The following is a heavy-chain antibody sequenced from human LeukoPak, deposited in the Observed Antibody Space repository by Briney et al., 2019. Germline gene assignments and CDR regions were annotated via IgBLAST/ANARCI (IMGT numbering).Heavy chain of an antibody. Sequence: GGSLRLSCAASGFTFSTYGMSWVRQAPGKGLEWVSAISGSGGSTYYADSVKGRFTISRDNSENTLYLQMNSLRAEDTAVYYCAAVDVDTAFPWGQGTLVTVSS. CDR1: GFTFSTYG. CDR2: ISGSGGST. CDR3: AAVDVDTAFP. V-gene: IGHV3-23*01. J-gene: IGHJ5*02. D-gene: IGHD5-18*01.